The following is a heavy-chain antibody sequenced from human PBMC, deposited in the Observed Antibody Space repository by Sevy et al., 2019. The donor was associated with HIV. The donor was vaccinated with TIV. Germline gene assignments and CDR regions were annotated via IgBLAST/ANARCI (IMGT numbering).Heavy chain of an antibody. J-gene: IGHJ6*02. D-gene: IGHD3-10*01. CDR3: AKEKVSFSIMFRGISLNNAMDV. V-gene: IGHV3-30*18. Sequence: GGSLRLSCSASGFLFSSHAMHWVRQAPGKGLEWVAVISYDGTIKYYADFAKGRFTISRDTSKKMLWLQMNSLRIDDTAVYFCAKEKVSFSIMFRGISLNNAMDVWGQGTTVTVSS. CDR2: ISYDGTIK. CDR1: GFLFSSHA.